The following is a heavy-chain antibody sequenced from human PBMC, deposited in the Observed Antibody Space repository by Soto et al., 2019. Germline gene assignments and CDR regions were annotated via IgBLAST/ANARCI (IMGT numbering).Heavy chain of an antibody. CDR2: INHSGST. D-gene: IGHD3-10*01. CDR1: GGSFSGYY. Sequence: SETLSLTCAVYGGSFSGYYWSWIRQPPGKGLEWIGEINHSGSTNYNPSLKSRVTISVDTSKNQFSLKLSSVTAADTAVYYCARGGWRRYYGSGQLFDYWGQGTLVTVSS. CDR3: ARGGWRRYYGSGQLFDY. J-gene: IGHJ4*02. V-gene: IGHV4-34*01.